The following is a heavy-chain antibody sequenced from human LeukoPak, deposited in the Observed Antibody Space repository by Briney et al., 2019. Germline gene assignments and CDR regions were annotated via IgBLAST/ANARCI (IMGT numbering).Heavy chain of an antibody. CDR1: GFTFSSYW. CDR2: IKSDGSST. CDR3: AATHYNSNSSAYYYFYGMDV. Sequence: QPGGSLRLSCAVSGFTFSSYWMHWVRQAPGKGLVWVSRIKSDGSSTSYADSVKGRFTISRDNAKNTLYLQMNSLRAEDTAVYYCAATHYNSNSSAYYYFYGMDVWGQGTTVTVSS. J-gene: IGHJ6*02. D-gene: IGHD6-6*01. V-gene: IGHV3-74*01.